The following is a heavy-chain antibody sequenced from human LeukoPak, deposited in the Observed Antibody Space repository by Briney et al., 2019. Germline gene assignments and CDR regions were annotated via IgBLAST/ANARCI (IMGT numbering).Heavy chain of an antibody. V-gene: IGHV3-23*01. J-gene: IGHJ4*02. Sequence: GGSLRLSCAASGFTFSAFGMNWVRQAPGKGLEWVSTITKSGDSTYYVDSVKGRFTISRDNSKNTLYLQMNSLRAEDTAVYYCAKRSGYRNFDYWGQGTLVTVSS. CDR1: GFTFSAFG. D-gene: IGHD6-19*01. CDR3: AKRSGYRNFDY. CDR2: ITKSGDST.